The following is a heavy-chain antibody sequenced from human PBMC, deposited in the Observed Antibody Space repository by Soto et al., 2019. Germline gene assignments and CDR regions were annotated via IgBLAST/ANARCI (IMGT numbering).Heavy chain of an antibody. Sequence: PGGSLRLSCAASGLTFSSNGMSWVRQAPGKGLEWVSGISDSGGRTYYADSVKGRFTISRGNSKNTLYLQMDSLRAEDTAVYYCAKDESRVVVPDHWFVSWGQGPLVTVSS. CDR2: ISDSGGRT. D-gene: IGHD3-22*01. CDR3: AKDESRVVVPDHWFVS. V-gene: IGHV3-23*01. J-gene: IGHJ5*01. CDR1: GLTFSSNG.